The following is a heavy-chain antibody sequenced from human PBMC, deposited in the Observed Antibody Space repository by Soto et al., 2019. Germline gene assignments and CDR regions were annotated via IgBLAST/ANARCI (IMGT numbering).Heavy chain of an antibody. CDR1: GGSISSYY. Sequence: SETLSLTCTVSGGSISSYYWSWIRQPPGKGLEWIGYIYYSGSTNYNPSLKSRVTISVDTSKNQFSLKLSSVTAADTAVYYCARHAYYYYYMDVWGKGTTVTVSS. CDR2: IYYSGST. CDR3: ARHAYYYYYMDV. V-gene: IGHV4-59*08. J-gene: IGHJ6*03.